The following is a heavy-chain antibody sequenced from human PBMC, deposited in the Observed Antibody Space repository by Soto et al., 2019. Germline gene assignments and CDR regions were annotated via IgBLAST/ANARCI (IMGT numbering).Heavy chain of an antibody. CDR2: ISGYNGDT. D-gene: IGHD5-18*01. CDR3: ARENVLSYVDTAMVDYFDY. CDR1: GYTFNTYS. Sequence: ASVKVSCKASGYTFNTYSISWVRQAPGQGLEWMGWISGYNGDTHYAQKFQGRVTMTTDTSTSTAYMELRSLRSDDTAMYYCARENVLSYVDTAMVDYFDYWGQGTLVTISS. V-gene: IGHV1-18*01. J-gene: IGHJ4*02.